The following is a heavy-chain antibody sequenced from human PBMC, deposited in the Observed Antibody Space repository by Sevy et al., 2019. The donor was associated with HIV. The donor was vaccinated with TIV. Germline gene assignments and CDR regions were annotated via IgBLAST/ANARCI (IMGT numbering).Heavy chain of an antibody. CDR1: GFTFSSYC. CDR2: IKQDGSEK. Sequence: GGSLRLSCAASGFTFSSYCMSWVRQAPGKGLEWVANIKQDGSEKYYVDSVKGRFTISRDNAKNSLYLQMNSLRAEDTAVCYCARDGGETTHPYYGMDVWGQGTTVTVSS. V-gene: IGHV3-7*01. D-gene: IGHD3-16*01. J-gene: IGHJ6*02. CDR3: ARDGGETTHPYYGMDV.